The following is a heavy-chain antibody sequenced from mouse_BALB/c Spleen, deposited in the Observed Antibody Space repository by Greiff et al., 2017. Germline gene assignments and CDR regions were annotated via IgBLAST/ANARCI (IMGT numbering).Heavy chain of an antibody. J-gene: IGHJ3*01. D-gene: IGHD2-3*01. CDR2: IDPENGNT. V-gene: IGHV14-1*02. CDR1: GFNIKDYY. Sequence: VQLQQSGAELVRPGALVKLSCKASGFNIKDYYMHWVKQRPEQGLEWIGWIDPENGNTIYDPKFQGKATITADTSSNTAYLQLSSLTSEDSAVYYCARGGGYYAVFAYWGEGTLVTVSA. CDR3: ARGGGYYAVFAY.